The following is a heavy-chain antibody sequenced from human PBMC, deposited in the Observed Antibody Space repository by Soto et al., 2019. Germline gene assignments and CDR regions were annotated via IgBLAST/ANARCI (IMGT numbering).Heavy chain of an antibody. D-gene: IGHD3-3*01. CDR1: GYSFTNYG. V-gene: IGHV1-18*01. CDR2: ISAYNGNT. J-gene: IGHJ4*02. Sequence: QVPLVQSGPVVKKPGASVKVSCKASGYSFTNYGISWVRQGPGQGLEWMGWISAYNGNTNYAQKVQGRVSVTTDTSTSTAYMELRSLRSDDTAVYYCALDSCNYDFWSGCYAVDYWGQGTLVTVSS. CDR3: ALDSCNYDFWSGCYAVDY.